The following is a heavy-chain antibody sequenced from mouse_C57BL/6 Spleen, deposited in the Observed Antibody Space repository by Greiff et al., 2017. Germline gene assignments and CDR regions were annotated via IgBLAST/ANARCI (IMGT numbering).Heavy chain of an antibody. CDR2: INPYNGGT. J-gene: IGHJ4*01. CDR1: GYTFTDYY. CDR3: ARARRDSYYAMDY. V-gene: IGHV1-19*01. Sequence: EVQLQQSGPVLVKPGASVKMSCKASGYTFTDYYMNWVKQSHGKSLEWIGVINPYNGGTSYNQKFKGKATLTVDKSSSTAYMELNSLTSEDSAVYYCARARRDSYYAMDYWGQGTSGTVSS.